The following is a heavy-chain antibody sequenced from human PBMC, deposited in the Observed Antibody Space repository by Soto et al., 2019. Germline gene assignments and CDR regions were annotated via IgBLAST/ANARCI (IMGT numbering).Heavy chain of an antibody. D-gene: IGHD2-2*01. CDR3: ARHGVQSYYAVDV. CDR1: GYSFTSYW. J-gene: IGHJ6*02. Sequence: PGESLKISCKGSGYSFTSYWIVWVRQTPGKGLEWMGIIYPGDSDTRYSPSFQGQVTISADKSISTAYLQWSSLKASDTAMYYCARHGVQSYYAVDVWGQGTTVTVSS. CDR2: IYPGDSDT. V-gene: IGHV5-51*01.